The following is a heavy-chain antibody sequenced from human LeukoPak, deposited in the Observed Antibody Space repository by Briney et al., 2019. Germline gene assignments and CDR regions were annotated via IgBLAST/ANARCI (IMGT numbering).Heavy chain of an antibody. CDR2: ISYDGSNK. CDR1: GFTFSSYA. V-gene: IGHV3-30*04. D-gene: IGHD3-22*01. Sequence: GGSLRLSCAASGFTFSSYAMHWVRQAPGKGLEWVAVISYDGSNKYYADSVKGRFTISRDNSKNTLYLQMNSLRAEDTAVYYCAKAKHYYDSSGYYYENYFDYWGQGTLVTVSS. J-gene: IGHJ4*02. CDR3: AKAKHYYDSSGYYYENYFDY.